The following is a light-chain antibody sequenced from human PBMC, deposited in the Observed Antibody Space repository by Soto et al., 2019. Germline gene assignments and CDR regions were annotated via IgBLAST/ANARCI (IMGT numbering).Light chain of an antibody. CDR3: QQYNSYSPWT. CDR1: QSVSTY. Sequence: DIQMTQSPSSLSTSVGDRVTITCRTSQSVSTYLNWYQQRPGKAPKLLIYGASSLQSGVPSRFSGSGSGTEFTLTISSLQPDDFATYYCQQYNSYSPWTFGQGTKVDIK. V-gene: IGKV1-5*01. J-gene: IGKJ1*01. CDR2: GAS.